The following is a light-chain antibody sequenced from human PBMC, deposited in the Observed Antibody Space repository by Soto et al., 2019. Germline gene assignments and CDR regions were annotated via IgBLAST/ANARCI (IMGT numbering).Light chain of an antibody. J-gene: IGKJ3*01. CDR2: DAS. CDR1: QTISRN. CDR3: QQSYSTLFT. Sequence: DIQMTQSPSSLSASVGDRVTITCRSSQTISRNLNWYQQRPGKAPKLIIYDASSLQSGVSSRFSGSGSGTDFTLTISDLQPEDFATYFCQQSYSTLFTFGPGTKVDVK. V-gene: IGKV1-39*01.